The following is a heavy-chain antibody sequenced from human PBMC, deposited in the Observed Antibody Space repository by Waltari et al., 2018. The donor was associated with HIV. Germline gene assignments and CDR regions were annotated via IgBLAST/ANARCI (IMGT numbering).Heavy chain of an antibody. CDR3: ARERDYSDTRALDY. CDR2: IYTSENT. CDR1: GASISSYY. V-gene: IGHV4-4*07. J-gene: IGHJ4*02. Sequence: QVQLQESGPGLVKPSGTLSLTCTVSGASISSYYWSWLRQPAGKGLEWVGRIYTSENTHYNHSLKSRVTMSVDTSKNQFSLKLSSVTAADTAVYYCARERDYSDTRALDYWGQGTLVIVSS. D-gene: IGHD4-17*01.